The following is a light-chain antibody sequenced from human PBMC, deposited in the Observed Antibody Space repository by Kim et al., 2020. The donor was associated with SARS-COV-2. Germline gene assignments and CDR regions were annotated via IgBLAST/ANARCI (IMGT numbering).Light chain of an antibody. CDR2: DVS. V-gene: IGLV2-14*04. J-gene: IGLJ2*01. Sequence: GQSITISCTGTSSDVGGYNYVSWYQQHPGKAPQLMIYDVSKRPSGVSNRFSGSKSGNTASLTISGLQAEDEADYYCSSYTSSSTVVFGGGTKLTVL. CDR3: SSYTSSSTVV. CDR1: SSDVGGYNY.